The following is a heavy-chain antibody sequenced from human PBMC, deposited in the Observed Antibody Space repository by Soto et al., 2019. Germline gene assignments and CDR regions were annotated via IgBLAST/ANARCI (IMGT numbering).Heavy chain of an antibody. CDR1: GYTSTNYG. D-gene: IGHD6-19*01. CDR2: INAGRGNT. CDR3: AKRVSSGWSDY. J-gene: IGHJ4*02. V-gene: IGHV1-3*01. Sequence: ASVKVSCKASGYTSTNYGMHWVRQAPGQRLEWMGWINAGRGNTKYSQKFQGRITITRDTSASTVYMELSSLRSGDTAVYYCAKRVSSGWSDYWGQGTLVTVSS.